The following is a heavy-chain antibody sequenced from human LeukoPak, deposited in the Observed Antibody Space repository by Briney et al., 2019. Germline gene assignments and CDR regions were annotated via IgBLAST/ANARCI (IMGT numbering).Heavy chain of an antibody. D-gene: IGHD2-21*02. Sequence: GGSLRLSCAASGFTFSCYAMHWVRQAPGKGLEWVAVILYNGSNKYYADSVKGRFTISRDNSKNTLYLQMNSLRAEDTAVYYCARDRGPVVGTAIQASYFDYWGQGTLVTVSS. CDR2: ILYNGSNK. V-gene: IGHV3-30*04. CDR1: GFTFSCYA. CDR3: ARDRGPVVGTAIQASYFDY. J-gene: IGHJ4*02.